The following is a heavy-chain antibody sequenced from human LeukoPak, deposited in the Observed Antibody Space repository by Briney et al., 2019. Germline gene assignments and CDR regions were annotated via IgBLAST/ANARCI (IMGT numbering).Heavy chain of an antibody. CDR1: GFTISTFV. Sequence: GGSLRLSCAASGFTISTFVMTGVGQAPGKGLECISVISGSGVNTYYADSVRGRFTISRDNSKNTVFLQMNALRGDDTAVYYWARNPPRGYGSVVSCYFDHWGQRTLVTVSS. CDR2: ISGSGVNT. J-gene: IGHJ4*02. D-gene: IGHD2-15*01. V-gene: IGHV3-23*01. CDR3: ARNPPRGYGSVVSCYFDH.